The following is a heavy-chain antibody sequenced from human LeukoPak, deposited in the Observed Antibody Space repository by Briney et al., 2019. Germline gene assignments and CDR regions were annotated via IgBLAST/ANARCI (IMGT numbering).Heavy chain of an antibody. V-gene: IGHV3-23*01. J-gene: IGHJ4*02. CDR1: GFSFSTYD. D-gene: IGHD5-24*01. Sequence: GGSLRLSCVGSGFSFSTYDMGWVRQTPGKGLEWVSAISTTGGYTEDADSVKGRFTIPRDNSQNTLFLQMHSLRAEDTAVYYCAKKPATIKFPFDIWGQGTLVTVSP. CDR2: ISTTGGYT. CDR3: AKKPATIKFPFDI.